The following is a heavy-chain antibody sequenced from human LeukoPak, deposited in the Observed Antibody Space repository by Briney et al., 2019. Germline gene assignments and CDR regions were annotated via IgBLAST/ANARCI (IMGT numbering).Heavy chain of an antibody. V-gene: IGHV1-8*03. D-gene: IGHD3-10*01. CDR3: ATTPWGTYYYGSGSYEVDY. CDR2: MNPNSGNT. Sequence: GASVKVSCKASGYTFTSYYMHWVRQAPGQGLEWMGWMNPNSGNTGYAQKFQGRVTITRNTSISTAYMELSSLRSEDTAVYYCATTPWGTYYYGSGSYEVDYWGQGTLVTVSS. CDR1: GYTFTSYY. J-gene: IGHJ4*02.